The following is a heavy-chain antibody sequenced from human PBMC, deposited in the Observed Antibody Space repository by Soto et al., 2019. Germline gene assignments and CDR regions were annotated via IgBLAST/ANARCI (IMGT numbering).Heavy chain of an antibody. D-gene: IGHD3-16*01. V-gene: IGHV3-7*01. Sequence: PGGSLKLACIADGVHCRSYVMVLVRQDPGKGLEWVASIKEDGSEIYYLHSVRGRFSISRDSAGNALHLTMNYLSAEDTGVYFCARDIGFDYVNWGQGPLVTVSS. J-gene: IGHJ4*02. CDR2: IKEDGSEI. CDR1: GVHCRSYV. CDR3: ARDIGFDYVN.